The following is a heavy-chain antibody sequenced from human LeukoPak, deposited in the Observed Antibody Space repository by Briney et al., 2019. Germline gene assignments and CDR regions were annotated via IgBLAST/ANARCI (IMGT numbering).Heavy chain of an antibody. CDR1: GGSISSGGYY. V-gene: IGHV4-30-4*08. CDR3: ARVKGDHDAFDI. D-gene: IGHD3-10*01. J-gene: IGHJ3*02. CDR2: IYYSGST. Sequence: SETLSLTCTVSGGSISSGGYYWSWIRQHPGKGLEWIGYIYYSGSTYYNPSLKSRVTISVDTSKNQFSLKLSSVTAADTAVYYCARVKGDHDAFDIWGQGTMVTVSS.